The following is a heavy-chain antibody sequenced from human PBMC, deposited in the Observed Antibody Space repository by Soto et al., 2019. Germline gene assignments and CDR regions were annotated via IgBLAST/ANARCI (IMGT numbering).Heavy chain of an antibody. CDR3: ARDRYYDFWSGYLVDY. V-gene: IGHV1-2*02. J-gene: IGHJ4*02. CDR1: GYTFTGYY. CDR2: INPNSGGT. Sequence: ASVKVSCKASGYTFTGYYMHCVRQAPGQGLEWMGWINPNSGGTNYAQKFQGRVTMTRDTSISTAYMELSRLRSDDTAVYYCARDRYYDFWSGYLVDYWGQGTLVTVSS. D-gene: IGHD3-3*01.